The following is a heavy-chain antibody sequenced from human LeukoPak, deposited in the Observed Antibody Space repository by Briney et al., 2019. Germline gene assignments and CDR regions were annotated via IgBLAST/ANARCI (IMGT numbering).Heavy chain of an antibody. V-gene: IGHV4-30-4*01. CDR2: IYYSGST. D-gene: IGHD6-19*01. CDR3: ARSIAVAGTTGFYYYYGMDV. Sequence: SQTLSLTCTVSGASIYSGDAYWSWIRQPPGKGLEWIGYIYYSGSTYYNPSLKSRVTISVDTSKNQFSLKLSSVTAADTAVYYCARSIAVAGTTGFYYYYGMDVWGQGTTVTVSS. CDR1: GASIYSGDAY. J-gene: IGHJ6*02.